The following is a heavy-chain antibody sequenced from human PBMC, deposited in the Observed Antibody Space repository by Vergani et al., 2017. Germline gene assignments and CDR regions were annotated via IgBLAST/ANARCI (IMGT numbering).Heavy chain of an antibody. V-gene: IGHV1-2*02. J-gene: IGHJ4*02. CDR1: GYTFTDHY. D-gene: IGHD2-2*01. CDR2: INPNSGGT. CDR3: ARVGTSSNRDYFDY. Sequence: VQLVQSGAEVKKPGATMKISCKVSGYTFTDHYMHWVKQDPGKGLEWMGWINPNSGGTNYAQKFQGRVTMTRDTSISTAYMELSNLRSDDTAVYYCARVGTSSNRDYFDYWGQGTLVTVSS.